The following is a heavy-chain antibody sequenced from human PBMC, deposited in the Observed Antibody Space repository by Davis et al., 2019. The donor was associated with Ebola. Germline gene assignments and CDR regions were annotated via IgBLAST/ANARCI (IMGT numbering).Heavy chain of an antibody. CDR2: IIPRFGIV. CDR1: GGTFSSYT. Sequence: AASVKVSCKASGGTFSSYTISWVRQAPGQGLEWMGRIIPRFGIVNYAQKFQGRVTITADTSASTAYMELSSLRSEDTALYYCTTPGGQDSGYDVFDIWGQGTTVTVSS. D-gene: IGHD5-12*01. J-gene: IGHJ3*02. CDR3: TTPGGQDSGYDVFDI. V-gene: IGHV1-69*02.